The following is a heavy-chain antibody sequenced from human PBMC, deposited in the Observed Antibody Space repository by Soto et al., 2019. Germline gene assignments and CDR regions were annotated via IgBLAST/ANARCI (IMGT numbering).Heavy chain of an antibody. J-gene: IGHJ6*02. V-gene: IGHV1-18*01. CDR3: ASMYYDILTGDYYYGMDV. CDR1: GYTFTSYG. D-gene: IGHD3-9*01. Sequence: GLKTHLASVKVSCKASGYTFTSYGISWVRPAPGQGLEWMGWISAYNGNTNYAQKLQGRVTMTTDTSTSTAYMELRSLRSDDTAVYYCASMYYDILTGDYYYGMDVWGQGTTVTVSS. CDR2: ISAYNGNT.